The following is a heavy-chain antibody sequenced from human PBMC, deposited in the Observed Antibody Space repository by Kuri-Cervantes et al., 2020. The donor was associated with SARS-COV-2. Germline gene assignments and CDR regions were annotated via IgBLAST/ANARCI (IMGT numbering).Heavy chain of an antibody. J-gene: IGHJ4*02. CDR3: ARVGGNWELPFDY. V-gene: IGHV4-59*01. CDR2: IYYSGST. D-gene: IGHD3-10*01. Sequence: ESLKISCTVSGGSISSYYWSWIRQPPGKGLEWIGYIYYSGSTNYNPSLKSRVTISVDTSKNQFSLKLSSVTAADTAVYYCARVGGNWELPFDYWGQGTLVTVS. CDR1: GGSISSYY.